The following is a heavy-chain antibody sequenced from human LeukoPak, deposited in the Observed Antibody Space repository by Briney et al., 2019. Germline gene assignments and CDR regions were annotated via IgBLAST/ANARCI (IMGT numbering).Heavy chain of an antibody. J-gene: IGHJ4*02. D-gene: IGHD6-13*01. Sequence: ASVKVSCKASGYSFRTYAFSWVRQAPGQGLEWMGWINPNSGGTNFAQNFQGRVTMTRDTSISTAYMELSRLRSDDTAVYYCARDQGGYYSSSWVFDYWGQGTLVTVSS. CDR2: INPNSGGT. V-gene: IGHV1-2*02. CDR1: GYSFRTYA. CDR3: ARDQGGYYSSSWVFDY.